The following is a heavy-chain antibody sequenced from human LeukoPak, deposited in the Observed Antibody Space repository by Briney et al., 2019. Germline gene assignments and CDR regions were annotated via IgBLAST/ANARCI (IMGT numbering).Heavy chain of an antibody. V-gene: IGHV1-69*13. CDR2: IIPILGTA. D-gene: IGHD3-10*01. CDR1: GGTFSSYA. CDR3: ARGVRYYGSGSYYYYYYYMDV. J-gene: IGHJ6*03. Sequence: SVKVSCKASGGTFSSYAISWVRQAPGQGLEWMGGIIPILGTANYAQKFQGRVTITADESTSTAYMELSSLRSDDTAVYYCARGVRYYGSGSYYYYYYYMDVWGKGTTVTISS.